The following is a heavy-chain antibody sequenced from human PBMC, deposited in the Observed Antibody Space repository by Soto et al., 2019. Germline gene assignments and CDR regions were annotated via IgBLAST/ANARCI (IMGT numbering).Heavy chain of an antibody. V-gene: IGHV3-21*01. CDR1: GFTFSSYS. CDR3: ARDNGGVVAENWFDP. D-gene: IGHD2-15*01. J-gene: IGHJ5*02. Sequence: PGGSLRLSCAASGFTFSSYSMNWVRQAPGKGLEWVSSISSSSYIYYADSVKGRFTISRDNAKNSLYLQMNSLRAEDTAVYYCARDNGGVVAENWFDPWGQGTLVTVSS. CDR2: ISSSSYI.